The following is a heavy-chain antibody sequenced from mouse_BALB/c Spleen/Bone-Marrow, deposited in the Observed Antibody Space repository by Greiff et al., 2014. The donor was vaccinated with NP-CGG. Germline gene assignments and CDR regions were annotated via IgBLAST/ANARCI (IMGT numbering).Heavy chain of an antibody. CDR3: ARGLRHAMDY. V-gene: IGHV14-1*02. CDR2: IDPENGNT. J-gene: IGHJ4*01. CDR1: GFNIEDYY. Sequence: DVQLQESGAELVRPGALVKLSCKASGFNIEDYYMHWVKQRPEQGLEWIGWIDPENGNTIYDPKFQGKASITADTSSNTAYLQLSSLPSEDTAVYYCARGLRHAMDYWGQGTSVTVSS. D-gene: IGHD2-4*01.